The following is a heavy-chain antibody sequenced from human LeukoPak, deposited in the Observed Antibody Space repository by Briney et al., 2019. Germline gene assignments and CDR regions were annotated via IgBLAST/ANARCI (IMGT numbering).Heavy chain of an antibody. Sequence: ASVKVSCKVSGYTLTELSMHWVRQAPGKGLEWIGGFDPEDGETIYAQKFQGRVTMTEDTSTDTAYMELSSLRSEDTAVYYCATGHLFNSGWYGNYWGQGTLVTVSS. D-gene: IGHD6-19*01. CDR1: GYTLTELS. V-gene: IGHV1-24*01. CDR2: FDPEDGET. J-gene: IGHJ4*02. CDR3: ATGHLFNSGWYGNY.